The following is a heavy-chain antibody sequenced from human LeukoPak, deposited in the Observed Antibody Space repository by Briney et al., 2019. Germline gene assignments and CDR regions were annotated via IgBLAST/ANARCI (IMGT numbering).Heavy chain of an antibody. CDR1: GFTFSSST. Sequence: PGGSLRLSCAASGFTFSSSTMHWVRQAPGKGLEWVAVISYDGSNKYYADSVKGRFTISRDNSKNTLYLQMNSLRAEDTAVYYCAKIIQSSDFWSGYSFDYWGQGTLVTVSS. CDR2: ISYDGSNK. D-gene: IGHD3-3*01. V-gene: IGHV3-30-3*02. CDR3: AKIIQSSDFWSGYSFDY. J-gene: IGHJ4*02.